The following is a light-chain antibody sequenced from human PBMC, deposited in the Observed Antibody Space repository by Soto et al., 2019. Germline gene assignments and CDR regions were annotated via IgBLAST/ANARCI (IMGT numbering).Light chain of an antibody. J-gene: IGLJ3*02. V-gene: IGLV1-44*01. Sequence: QSVLTQPPSASGTPGQRVTISCSGSSSNIVSNTVNWYQHLPGAAPKLLMYAYSQRPSGIPDRFSGSKSGASASLAITRLQTGDEADYYCGTWDNSLSPWVFGGGTKLTVL. CDR1: SSNIVSNT. CDR3: GTWDNSLSPWV. CDR2: AYS.